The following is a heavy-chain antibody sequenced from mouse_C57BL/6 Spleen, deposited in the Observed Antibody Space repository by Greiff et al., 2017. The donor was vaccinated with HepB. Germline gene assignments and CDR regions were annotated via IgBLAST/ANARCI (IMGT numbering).Heavy chain of an antibody. CDR2: IDPENGDT. Sequence: EVKLQESGAELVRPGASVKLSCTASGFNIKDDYMHWVKQRPEQGLEWIGWIDPENGDTEYASKFQGKATITADTSSNTAYLQLSSLTSEDTAVYYCTTRGLYYDYDDYWGQGTTLTVSS. J-gene: IGHJ2*01. CDR1: GFNIKDDY. V-gene: IGHV14-4*01. D-gene: IGHD2-4*01. CDR3: TTRGLYYDYDDY.